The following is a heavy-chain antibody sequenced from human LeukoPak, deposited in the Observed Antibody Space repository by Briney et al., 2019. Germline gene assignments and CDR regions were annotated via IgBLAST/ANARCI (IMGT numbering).Heavy chain of an antibody. V-gene: IGHV5-51*01. J-gene: IGHJ3*02. D-gene: IGHD5-18*01. CDR2: IYPGDSDT. CDR1: GYSFTSYW. CDR3: ARQGYSYGYPGAFDI. Sequence: GESLKISCKGSGYSFTSYWIGWVRQMPGKGLEWMGIIYPGDSDTRYSPSFQGQVTISADKSISTAYLQWSSLKASDTAMYYCARQGYSYGYPGAFDIWGQGTMVTVSS.